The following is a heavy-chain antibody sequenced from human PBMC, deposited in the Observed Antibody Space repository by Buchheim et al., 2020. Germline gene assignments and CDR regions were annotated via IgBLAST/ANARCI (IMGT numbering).Heavy chain of an antibody. V-gene: IGHV3-23*01. J-gene: IGHJ6*03. CDR2: ISGTGGST. Sequence: EVQLLESGGGLVQPGGSLRLSCAASGFTFSSYAMSWVRQAPGKGLEWVSGISGTGGSTYHVDSVKGRFTISRGNSKNTVYLQMNSLRAEDTAVYYCAKGLGVDFWSAEWYMDVWGKGTT. CDR1: GFTFSSYA. CDR3: AKGLGVDFWSAEWYMDV. D-gene: IGHD3-3*01.